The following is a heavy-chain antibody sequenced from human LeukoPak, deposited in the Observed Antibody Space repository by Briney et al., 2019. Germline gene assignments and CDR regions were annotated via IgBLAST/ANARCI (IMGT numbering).Heavy chain of an antibody. CDR3: ARIKYSSGWYDFDY. CDR1: GYTFTGYY. J-gene: IGHJ4*02. CDR2: INPNSGGT. Sequence: ASVKVSCKASGYTFTGYYMHWVRQAPGQGLEWMGWINPNSGGTNYAQKFQGRVTMTRDTSISTAYMELSRLRSDDTAVYYCARIKYSSGWYDFDYWGQGTQVTVSS. V-gene: IGHV1-2*02. D-gene: IGHD6-19*01.